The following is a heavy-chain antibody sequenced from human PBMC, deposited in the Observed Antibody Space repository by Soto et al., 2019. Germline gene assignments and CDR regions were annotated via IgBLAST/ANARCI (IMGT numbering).Heavy chain of an antibody. V-gene: IGHV1-18*01. J-gene: IGHJ6*02. Sequence: ASVKVSCKASGYTFTSYAMHWVRQAPGQRLEWMGWINAYNGNTNYAQKLQGRVTMTTDTSTSTAYMELRSLRSDDTAVYYCARNEDIVATITIAAYYYYYGMDVWGQGTMVTVSS. CDR2: INAYNGNT. CDR1: GYTFTSYA. D-gene: IGHD5-12*01. CDR3: ARNEDIVATITIAAYYYYYGMDV.